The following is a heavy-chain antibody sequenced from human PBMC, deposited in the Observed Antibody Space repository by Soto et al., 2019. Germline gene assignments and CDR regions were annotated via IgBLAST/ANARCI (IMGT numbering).Heavy chain of an antibody. J-gene: IGHJ4*02. CDR2: IKSKTDGGTT. CDR3: TTTVGGVIVVVPAAMRENYFDY. D-gene: IGHD2-2*01. V-gene: IGHV3-15*07. Sequence: GGSLRLSCAASGFTFSNAWMNWVRQAPGKGLEWVGRIKSKTDGGTTDYAAPVKGRFTISRDDSKNTVYLQMNSLKTGDTAVYYCTTTVGGVIVVVPAAMRENYFDYWGQGTLVTVSS. CDR1: GFTFSNAW.